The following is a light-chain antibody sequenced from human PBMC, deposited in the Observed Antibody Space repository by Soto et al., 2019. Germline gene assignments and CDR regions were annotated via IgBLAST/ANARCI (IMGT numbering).Light chain of an antibody. Sequence: IQMTQSPSTLSASVGDRFTITCRASQSISSRLAWYQQKPGKAPKLLIYDASSLESGVPSRFSGSGSGTEFTLTISSLQPDDFATYYCQQYNSYSWTFGQGTKVDIK. CDR3: QQYNSYSWT. V-gene: IGKV1-5*01. J-gene: IGKJ1*01. CDR2: DAS. CDR1: QSISSR.